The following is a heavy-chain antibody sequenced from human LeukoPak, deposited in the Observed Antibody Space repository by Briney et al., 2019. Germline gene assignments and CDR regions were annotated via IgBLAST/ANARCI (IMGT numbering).Heavy chain of an antibody. D-gene: IGHD3-22*01. J-gene: IGHJ4*02. V-gene: IGHV4-4*02. Sequence: PSETLSLTCVVSGDSINSLDLWSRVRQPPGKGLEWIGEMYLSGTTHSNPSVKSRVTISIDKSKNQFFLNLSSVTAADTAVYYCAGLVGRYSSGLYYYYFDYWGQGTLVTVSS. CDR2: MYLSGTT. CDR1: GDSINSLDL. CDR3: AGLVGRYSSGLYYYYFDY.